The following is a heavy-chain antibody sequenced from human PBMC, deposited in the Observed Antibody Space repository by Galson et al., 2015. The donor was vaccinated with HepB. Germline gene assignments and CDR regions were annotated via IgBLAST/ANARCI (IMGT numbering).Heavy chain of an antibody. D-gene: IGHD5-12*01. Sequence: SLRLSCAASGLPFTDAWMTWIRQVPGKGLEWLGRIKSEGEGGTIDYAAPVKGRFIISRDDSQGTLYLQMNSLKIEDTGVYYCKSRGGYSGFDYDDYYDMDVWGQGTTVIVSS. V-gene: IGHV3-15*01. CDR1: GLPFTDAW. CDR3: KSRGGYSGFDYDDYYDMDV. CDR2: IKSEGEGGTI. J-gene: IGHJ6*02.